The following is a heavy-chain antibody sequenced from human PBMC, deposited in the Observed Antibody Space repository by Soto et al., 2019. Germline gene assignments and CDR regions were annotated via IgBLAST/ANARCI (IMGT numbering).Heavy chain of an antibody. Sequence: GASVKVSCKASGGTFSSYTISWVRQAPGQGLEWMGRIIPILGIANYAQKFQGRVTITADKSTSTAYMELSSLRSEDTAVYYCARGSGIAVAGIPYWFDPWGQGTLVTVPS. CDR3: ARGSGIAVAGIPYWFDP. CDR2: IIPILGIA. J-gene: IGHJ5*02. CDR1: GGTFSSYT. V-gene: IGHV1-69*02. D-gene: IGHD6-19*01.